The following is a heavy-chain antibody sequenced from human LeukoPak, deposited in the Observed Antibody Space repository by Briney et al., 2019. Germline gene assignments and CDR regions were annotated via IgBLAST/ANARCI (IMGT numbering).Heavy chain of an antibody. D-gene: IGHD3-9*01. CDR2: IKQDGSQT. CDR3: ARGQGWLSDS. CDR1: GFTFSDYW. J-gene: IGHJ4*02. Sequence: PGGSLRLSCATSGFTFSDYWMNWFRQAPGKGPEWVAIIKQDGSQTHYVDFVKGRFTIPRDNDKSSLFLQMNSLRDEDTAVYYCARGQGWLSDSWGQGIQVTVTS. V-gene: IGHV3-7*03.